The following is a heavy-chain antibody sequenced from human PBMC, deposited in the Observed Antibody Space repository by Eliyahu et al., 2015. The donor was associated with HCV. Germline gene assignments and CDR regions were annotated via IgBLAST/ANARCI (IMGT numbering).Heavy chain of an antibody. J-gene: IGHJ2*01. CDR2: ISAGGGGT. V-gene: IGHV3-23*01. Sequence: EVQLLESGGGLVQPGESLRLSCAASGFPFSSYDMSWVRLAPGKGRQWVSAISAGGGGTXADSVKGRFTISRDNSKNTLFLQMDSLRAEDTAVYYCAKVLTSWYFDLWGRGTLVSVSS. D-gene: IGHD2-8*01. CDR1: GFPFSSYD. CDR3: AKVLTSWYFDL.